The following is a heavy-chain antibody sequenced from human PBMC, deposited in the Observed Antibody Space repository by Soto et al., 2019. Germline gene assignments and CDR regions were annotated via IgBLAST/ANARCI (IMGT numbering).Heavy chain of an antibody. CDR1: GYTFSAYT. D-gene: IGHD3-3*02. V-gene: IGHV1-3*01. CDR2: INAGSGNT. J-gene: IGHJ3*02. Sequence: QAQLVQSGAEMKKPGASVKVSCKATGYTFSAYTTNWVRQAPGQSLEWMGWINAGSGNTKYSQNFQGRVSITRDTSASTVDMELTGLTSEDTAVYYCARDTETLGPRANDALDIWGQGTMVTVSS. CDR3: ARDTETLGPRANDALDI.